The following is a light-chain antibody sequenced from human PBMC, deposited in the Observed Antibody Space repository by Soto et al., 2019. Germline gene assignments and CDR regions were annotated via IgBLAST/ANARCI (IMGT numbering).Light chain of an antibody. Sequence: QSALTQPASVSGSPGQSITISCTGAVSEVAGYTYVSWYQQHPGKGPKVIIYDVSNRPSGVSNRFSGSKSGTTASLTISGLQAEDEADYYCSSFTSVHVLFGGGTKLTVL. V-gene: IGLV2-14*03. CDR1: VSEVAGYTY. CDR3: SSFTSVHVL. J-gene: IGLJ2*01. CDR2: DVS.